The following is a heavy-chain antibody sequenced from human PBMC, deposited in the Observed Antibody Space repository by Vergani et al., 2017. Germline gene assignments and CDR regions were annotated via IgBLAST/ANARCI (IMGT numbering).Heavy chain of an antibody. J-gene: IGHJ6*03. Sequence: QVQLVESGGGVVQPGGSLRLSCGASGFTFSNYGMHWIRQAPGKGLEWVSYISHSGNTIYYADSVKGRFTISRDNAKNSLYLQMNSLRAEDTAVYYCARAPKPQPPKYYYYMDVWGKGTTVTLSS. CDR1: GFTFSNYG. CDR2: ISHSGNTI. V-gene: IGHV3-11*01. D-gene: IGHD1-14*01. CDR3: ARAPKPQPPKYYYYMDV.